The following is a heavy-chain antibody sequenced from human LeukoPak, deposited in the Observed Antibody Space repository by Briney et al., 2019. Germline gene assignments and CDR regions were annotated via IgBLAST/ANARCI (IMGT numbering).Heavy chain of an antibody. Sequence: PSETLSLTCAVYGGSFSGHYWNWIRQPPGKGLEWIGEINQSGSTNYNPALESRVTISVDTSKNQFSLRLSSVTAADTAVYYCAASLWFGIYPDYWGQGSLVTVSS. CDR1: GGSFSGHY. CDR2: INQSGST. D-gene: IGHD3-10*01. V-gene: IGHV4-34*01. J-gene: IGHJ4*02. CDR3: AASLWFGIYPDY.